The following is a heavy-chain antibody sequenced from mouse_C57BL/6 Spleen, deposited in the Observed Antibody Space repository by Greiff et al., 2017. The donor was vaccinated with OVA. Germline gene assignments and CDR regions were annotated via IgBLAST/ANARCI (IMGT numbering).Heavy chain of an antibody. CDR2: IYPGSGNT. J-gene: IGHJ2*01. V-gene: IGHV1-84*01. CDR1: GYTFTDYY. CDR3: ARGLSYYFDY. Sequence: QVQLQQSGPELVKPGASVKISCKASGYTFTDYYINWVKQRPGQGLAWIGWIYPGSGNTKYNEKFKGKATLTVDTSSSTAYMQLSSLTSEDSAVYFCARGLSYYFDYWGQGTTLTVSS. D-gene: IGHD6-2*01.